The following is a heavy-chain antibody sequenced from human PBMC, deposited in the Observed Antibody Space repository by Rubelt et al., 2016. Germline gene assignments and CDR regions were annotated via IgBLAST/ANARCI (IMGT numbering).Heavy chain of an antibody. CDR2: ISYDGSNK. J-gene: IGHJ4*02. D-gene: IGHD5-18*01. CDR1: GFTFSSYA. V-gene: IGHV3-30*04. Sequence: QVQLVESGGGVVQPGRSLRLSCAASGFTFSSYAMHWVRQAPGKGLEWGAVISYDGSNKYYADSVKGRFTISRDNSKNTLYLQMNSLRAEDTAVYYCARRQLWSFLFDYWGQGTLVTVSS. CDR3: ARRQLWSFLFDY.